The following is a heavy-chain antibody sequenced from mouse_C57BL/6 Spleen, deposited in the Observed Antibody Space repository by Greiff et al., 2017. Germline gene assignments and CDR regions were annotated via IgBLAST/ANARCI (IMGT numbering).Heavy chain of an antibody. V-gene: IGHV1-15*01. CDR1: GYTFTDYE. CDR3: TRGGRSGVFYYAMDY. CDR2: IDPETGGT. Sequence: QVQLQQSGAELVRPGASVTLSCKASGYTFTDYEMHWVKQTPVHGLEWIGAIDPETGGTAYNQKFKGKAILTADKSSSTAYMELRSLTSEDSAVYYCTRGGRSGVFYYAMDYWGQGTSVTVSS. D-gene: IGHD3-2*02. J-gene: IGHJ4*01.